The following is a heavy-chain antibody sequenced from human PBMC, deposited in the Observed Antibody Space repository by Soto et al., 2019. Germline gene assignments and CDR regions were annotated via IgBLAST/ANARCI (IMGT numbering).Heavy chain of an antibody. CDR2: ISGEGWTI. V-gene: IGHV3-74*01. CDR1: VYVFSIPW. CDR3: AKDRSPPNWNYGRYYYGMDV. J-gene: IGHJ6*02. Sequence: GGSLRLSCLASVYVFSIPWVHWVRPVPGKGLEWVSGISGEGWTIKYADSVKGRFTISRDNSKNTLYLQMNSLRAEDTAVYYCAKDRSPPNWNYGRYYYGMDVWGQGTTVTVSS. D-gene: IGHD1-7*01.